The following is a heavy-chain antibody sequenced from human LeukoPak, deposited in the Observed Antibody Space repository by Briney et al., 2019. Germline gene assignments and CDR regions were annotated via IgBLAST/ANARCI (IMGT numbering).Heavy chain of an antibody. D-gene: IGHD4-11*01. CDR2: FDPRDGEA. V-gene: IGHV1-24*01. CDR3: AIVDYSDSGYFDY. CDR1: GYTLSEFS. J-gene: IGHJ4*02. Sequence: ASVKVSCKVSGYTLSEFSIHWVRQAPGKGLEWMGGFDPRDGEAMYAQKFQGRLTVTEDTSTDTAYMKLSSPRSEDTAVYYCAIVDYSDSGYFDYWGQGTLVTVSS.